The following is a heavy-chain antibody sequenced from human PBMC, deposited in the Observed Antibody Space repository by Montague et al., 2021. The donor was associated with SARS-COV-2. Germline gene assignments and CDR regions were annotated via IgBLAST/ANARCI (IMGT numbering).Heavy chain of an antibody. CDR2: IYYGGST. Sequence: SETLSLTCTVSGGSISSYYWSWIRQPPGKGLEWIGYIYYGGSTNYNPSRRSRVTISVDTSKNQFSLKLSSVTAADTAVYYCARHPIGSFPRYGMDVWGQGTTVTVSS. V-gene: IGHV4-59*08. D-gene: IGHD2-15*01. CDR1: GGSISSYY. J-gene: IGHJ6*02. CDR3: ARHPIGSFPRYGMDV.